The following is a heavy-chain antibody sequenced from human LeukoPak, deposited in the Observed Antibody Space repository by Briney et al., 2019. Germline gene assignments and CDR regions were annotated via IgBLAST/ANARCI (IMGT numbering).Heavy chain of an antibody. Sequence: PSETLSLTCAVYGGSFSGYYWGWIRQPPGKGLEWIGEINHSGSTNYNPSLKSRVTISVDTSKNQFSLKLSSVTAADTAVYYCARGPDIVVVPAVITDTFDIWGQGTMVTVSS. CDR2: INHSGST. CDR1: GGSFSGYY. CDR3: ARGPDIVVVPAVITDTFDI. J-gene: IGHJ3*02. D-gene: IGHD2-2*01. V-gene: IGHV4-34*01.